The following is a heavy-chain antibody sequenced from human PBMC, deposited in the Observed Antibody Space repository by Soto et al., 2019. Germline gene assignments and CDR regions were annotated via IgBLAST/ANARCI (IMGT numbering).Heavy chain of an antibody. CDR2: ISSSGSDT. Sequence: QVQLVESGGGLVKPGGCLRLSCAASGFTFSDHYMSWIRQAPGKGLEWVSYISSSGSDTNYADSVKGRFTVSRDNAKNSLYLQMNSLRAEDTAVYYCARSLRGYSGYSGYWGQGTLVTVSS. D-gene: IGHD5-12*01. CDR1: GFTFSDHY. J-gene: IGHJ4*02. V-gene: IGHV3-11*05. CDR3: ARSLRGYSGYSGY.